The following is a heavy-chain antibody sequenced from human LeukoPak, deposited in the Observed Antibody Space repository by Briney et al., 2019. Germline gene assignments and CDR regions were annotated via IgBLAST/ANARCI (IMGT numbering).Heavy chain of an antibody. CDR2: ISYDGSFQ. D-gene: IGHD3-3*01. Sequence: GGSLRLSCAASGFDFVNYAMHWVRQAPGKGLDWVALISYDGSFQSYADSVKGRFTISRDSSTNTVSLQMNSLRDEDTAMYYCAREIRGYYAAYWGQGILVTVSS. J-gene: IGHJ4*02. CDR1: GFDFVNYA. CDR3: AREIRGYYAAY. V-gene: IGHV3-30*04.